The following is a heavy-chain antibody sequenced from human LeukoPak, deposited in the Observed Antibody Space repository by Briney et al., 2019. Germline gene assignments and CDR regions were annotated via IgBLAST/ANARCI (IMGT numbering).Heavy chain of an antibody. CDR3: ARVPHPITMVRGVIIWFDP. CDR1: GYTFTGYY. Sequence: ASVKVSCKASGYTFTGYYMHWVRQAPGQGLEWMGWINPNSGGTNYAQKFQGRVTMTRDTSISTAYMELSRLRSDDTAVYYCARVPHPITMVRGVIIWFDPWGQGTLLTVSS. D-gene: IGHD3-10*01. V-gene: IGHV1-2*02. J-gene: IGHJ5*02. CDR2: INPNSGGT.